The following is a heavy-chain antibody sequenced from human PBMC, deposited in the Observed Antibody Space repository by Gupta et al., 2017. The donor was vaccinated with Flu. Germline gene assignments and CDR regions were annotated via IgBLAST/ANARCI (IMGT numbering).Heavy chain of an antibody. V-gene: IGHV3-48*01. CDR1: GFTFSSYS. CDR3: ARDNYGDYVDY. D-gene: IGHD4-17*01. J-gene: IGHJ4*02. CDR2: ISSSSSTI. Sequence: EVQLVESGGGLVQPGGSLRLSCAASGFTFSSYSMNWVRQAPGKGLEWVSYISSSSSTIYYADSVKGRFTISRDNAKNSLYLQMNSLRAEDTAVYYCARDNYGDYVDYWGQGTLVTVSS.